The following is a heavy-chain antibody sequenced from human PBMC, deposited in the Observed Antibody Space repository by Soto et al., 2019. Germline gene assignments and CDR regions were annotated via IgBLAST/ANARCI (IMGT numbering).Heavy chain of an antibody. J-gene: IGHJ4*02. Sequence: QVQLVQSGAEVKKPGASVKVSCKASGYTFTSYDINWVRQATGQGLEWMGWMNANSGNTGYAQKFQGRVTMPRNTSISKAYMRMGSLKSVNTAVYYCARIRRYCRGGSCNGYSRLIAYWGQEPQLTVSS. CDR2: MNANSGNT. V-gene: IGHV1-8*01. CDR3: ARIRRYCRGGSCNGYSRLIAY. D-gene: IGHD2-15*01. CDR1: GYTFTSYD.